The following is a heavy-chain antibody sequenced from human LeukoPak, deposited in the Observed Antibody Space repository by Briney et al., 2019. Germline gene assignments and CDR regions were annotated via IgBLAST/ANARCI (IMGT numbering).Heavy chain of an antibody. V-gene: IGHV1-46*01. D-gene: IGHD3-22*01. CDR2: INPSGGST. Sequence: ASVKVSCKASRYTFTSYYMHWVRQAPGQGREWMGIINPSGGSTSYAQKFWSRVTLTRDMYTSTVYMELSSLRSEDTDVYYCARENNYDSSGYSPHYFDYWGQGTLVTVSS. J-gene: IGHJ4*02. CDR3: ARENNYDSSGYSPHYFDY. CDR1: RYTFTSYY.